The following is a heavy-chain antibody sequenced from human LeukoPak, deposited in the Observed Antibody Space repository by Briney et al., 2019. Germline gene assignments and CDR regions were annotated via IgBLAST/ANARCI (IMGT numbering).Heavy chain of an antibody. CDR3: AKDLVAYYDSRGWYFDL. J-gene: IGHJ2*01. CDR1: GFTFSSYW. D-gene: IGHD3-22*01. Sequence: GGSLRLSCAASGFTFSSYWMHWVRQAPGKGLVWVSRINSDGSSTSYADSVKGRFTISRDNSKNTLYLQMNSLRAEDTAVYYCAKDLVAYYDSRGWYFDLWGRGTLVTVSS. V-gene: IGHV3-74*01. CDR2: INSDGSST.